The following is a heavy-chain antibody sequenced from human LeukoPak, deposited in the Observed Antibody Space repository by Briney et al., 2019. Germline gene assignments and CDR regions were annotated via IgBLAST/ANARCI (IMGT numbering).Heavy chain of an antibody. CDR2: IYYSGST. V-gene: IGHV4-59*08. Sequence: PSETLSLTCTVSGGSISSYYWSWIRQPPGKGLEWIGYIYYSGSTNYNPSLKSRVTISVDTSKNQFSLKLSSVTAADTAVYYCASTPINCSSTSCYDSLGASLRDYGMDVWGQGTTVTVSS. J-gene: IGHJ6*02. D-gene: IGHD2-2*01. CDR1: GGSISSYY. CDR3: ASTPINCSSTSCYDSLGASLRDYGMDV.